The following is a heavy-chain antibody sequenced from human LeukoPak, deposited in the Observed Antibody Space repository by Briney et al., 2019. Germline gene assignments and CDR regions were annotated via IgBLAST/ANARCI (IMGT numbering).Heavy chain of an antibody. CDR2: IKQDGSKK. J-gene: IGHJ4*02. Sequence: TGGSLRLSCVASGFPFSSYWMTWVRQAPGKGLEWVANIKQDGSKKSYVDSVKGRFTISRDNAKNSLYLQMNSLRAEDTAIYYCARDQEYYYDSSGYYFFYWGQGTLVTVPS. CDR1: GFPFSSYW. D-gene: IGHD3-22*01. V-gene: IGHV3-7*01. CDR3: ARDQEYYYDSSGYYFFY.